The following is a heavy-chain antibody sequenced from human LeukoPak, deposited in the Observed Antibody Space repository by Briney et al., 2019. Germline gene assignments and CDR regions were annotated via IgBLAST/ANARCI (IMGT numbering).Heavy chain of an antibody. CDR3: AGAGSSFNWFDP. J-gene: IGHJ5*02. Sequence: GGSLRLSCSASGFTFSSYWMSWVRQAPGKGLEWVANIKQDGSEKYYVDSVKGRFTISRDNAKNSLYLQMNSLRAEDTAVYYCAGAGSSFNWFDPWGQGTLVTVSS. D-gene: IGHD6-13*01. CDR1: GFTFSSYW. CDR2: IKQDGSEK. V-gene: IGHV3-7*04.